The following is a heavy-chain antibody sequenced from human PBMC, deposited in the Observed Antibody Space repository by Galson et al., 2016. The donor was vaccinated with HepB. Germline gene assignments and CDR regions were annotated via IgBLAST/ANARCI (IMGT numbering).Heavy chain of an antibody. V-gene: IGHV3-21*01. D-gene: IGHD6-19*01. CDR2: ISSSSSYM. J-gene: IGHJ4*02. CDR1: GFTFSSYS. Sequence: SLRLSCAASGFTFSSYSMNWVRQAPGKGLEWVSSISSSSSYMYCADSVKGRFTISRDNAKNSLYLQMNSLRAEDTAVYYCATSSGWHYLVWGQGTLVTV. CDR3: ATSSGWHYLV.